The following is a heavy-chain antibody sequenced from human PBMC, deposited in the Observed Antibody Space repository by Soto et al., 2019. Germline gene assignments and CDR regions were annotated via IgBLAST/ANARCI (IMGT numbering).Heavy chain of an antibody. V-gene: IGHV3-15*07. CDR2: IKSKTDGGTT. CDR1: GFTFSNAW. CDR3: TTEVDIVVVPSAAWFGP. D-gene: IGHD2-2*01. J-gene: IGHJ5*02. Sequence: GGSLRLSCAASGFTFSNAWMNWVRQAPGKGLEWVGRIKSKTDGGTTDYAAPVKGRFTISRDDSKNTLYLQMNSLKIEDTAVYYCTTEVDIVVVPSAAWFGPWGQGTLVTVSS.